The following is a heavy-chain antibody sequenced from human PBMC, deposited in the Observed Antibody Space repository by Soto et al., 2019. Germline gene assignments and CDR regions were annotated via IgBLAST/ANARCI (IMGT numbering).Heavy chain of an antibody. CDR2: IYYSGTT. V-gene: IGHV4-31*03. Sequence: TLSLTCTVSGGSISSGGYYWSWIRQHPGKGLEWIGYIYYSGTTYYNPSLKSRLTISVDTSKNQFSLKLSSVTAADTAVYYCARTFGGAPPFDYWGQGTLVTVSS. D-gene: IGHD3-16*01. CDR1: GGSISSGGYY. CDR3: ARTFGGAPPFDY. J-gene: IGHJ4*02.